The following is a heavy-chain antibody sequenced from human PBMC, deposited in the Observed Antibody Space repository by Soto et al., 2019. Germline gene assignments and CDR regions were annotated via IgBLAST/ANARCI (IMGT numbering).Heavy chain of an antibody. CDR1: GGSISSYY. Sequence: QVQLQESGPGLVKPSETLSLTCTVSGGSISSYYWSWIRQPPGKGLEWIGYIYYSGSTKYNPSLKSIVTISVDTSKNQFSLKLSSVTAADTAVYYCERDGIAYCGGDCYYNWLAPWGQGTLVPVSS. D-gene: IGHD2-21*02. CDR3: ERDGIAYCGGDCYYNWLAP. J-gene: IGHJ5*02. CDR2: IYYSGST. V-gene: IGHV4-59*01.